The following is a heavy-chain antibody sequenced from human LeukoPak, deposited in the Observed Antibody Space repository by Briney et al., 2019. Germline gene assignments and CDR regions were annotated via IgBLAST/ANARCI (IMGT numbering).Heavy chain of an antibody. V-gene: IGHV4-4*07. CDR3: ARHNGFDRGYYYYMDV. CDR2: VYTSGIT. D-gene: IGHD3-9*01. CDR1: GGFINIYY. J-gene: IGHJ6*03. Sequence: KPSETLSLTCTVSGGFINIYYWSWIRQPAGKGLEWIGRVYTSGITNYNPSPKSRITMSVDTSKNQFSLKLTSVTAADTAVYYCARHNGFDRGYYYYMDVWGKGTTVTVSS.